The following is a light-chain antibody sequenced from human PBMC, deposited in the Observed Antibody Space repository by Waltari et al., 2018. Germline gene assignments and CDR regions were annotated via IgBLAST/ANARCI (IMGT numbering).Light chain of an antibody. Sequence: QSALTQPRSVSGSPGQSVTISCTGRSSDVGVYNYVSCYQHHPGKAPRLMLFDVTKLPSGVPVRFSGSKSGNTASRTISGLQAEDEADYYCCSDAGTYILEVFGGGTKLTVL. J-gene: IGLJ3*02. CDR3: CSDAGTYILEV. CDR2: DVT. CDR1: SSDVGVYNY. V-gene: IGLV2-11*01.